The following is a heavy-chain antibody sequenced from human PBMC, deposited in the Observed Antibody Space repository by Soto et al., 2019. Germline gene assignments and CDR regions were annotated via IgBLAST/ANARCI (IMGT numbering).Heavy chain of an antibody. J-gene: IGHJ5*02. V-gene: IGHV4-30-4*01. CDR1: GGSLSSGDYY. CDR2: IYYSGSF. CDR3: ARGVNWFDP. Sequence: QVQLLESGPGLVKPSQTLSLTCTVSGGSLSSGDYYWSWIRQPPGKGLELLGFIYYSGSFYYNPSLQSRLSISADMSKNQFSLILSSVTPADTAVYFCARGVNWFDPWGQGTLVTVSS.